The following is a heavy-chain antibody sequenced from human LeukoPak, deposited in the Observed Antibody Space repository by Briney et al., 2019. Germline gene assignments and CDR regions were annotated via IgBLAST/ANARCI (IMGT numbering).Heavy chain of an antibody. CDR1: GGSVSSGSYY. Sequence: PSETLSLTCTVSGGSVSSGSYYWSWIRQTPGKGLEWIGYIYYSGSTNYNPSLKGRATISVDTSKNHFSLKLSSVTAADTAMYYCAREYSYGYFDYWGQGTLVTVSS. V-gene: IGHV4-61*03. CDR2: IYYSGST. D-gene: IGHD5-18*01. J-gene: IGHJ4*02. CDR3: AREYSYGYFDY.